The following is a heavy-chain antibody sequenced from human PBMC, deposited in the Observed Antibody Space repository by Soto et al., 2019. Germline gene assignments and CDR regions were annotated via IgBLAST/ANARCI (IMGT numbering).Heavy chain of an antibody. V-gene: IGHV4-59*01. CDR1: GGSISSYY. Sequence: SETLSLTCTVSGGSISSYYWSWIRRPPGKGLEWIGYIYNSGSTHSNPSLQSRVTISVDTSKNQFSLKLSSVTAADTGIYYCARARITMVREVIKYNMDVWGQGATVTVSS. CDR2: IYNSGST. J-gene: IGHJ6*02. D-gene: IGHD3-10*01. CDR3: ARARITMVREVIKYNMDV.